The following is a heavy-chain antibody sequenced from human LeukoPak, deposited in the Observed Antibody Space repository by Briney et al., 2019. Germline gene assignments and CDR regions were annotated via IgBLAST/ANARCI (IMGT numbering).Heavy chain of an antibody. Sequence: GALRLSCTASGFTFSAYAMMWVRQAPGKGPEWVSAIRGGGGSAFYADSVKGRFTISRDNSKYTLFLQMNSLRAEDTAVYYCARDPNGDYIGAFDMWGPGTMVTVSS. CDR1: GFTFSAYA. CDR3: ARDPNGDYIGAFDM. V-gene: IGHV3-23*01. CDR2: IRGGGGSA. J-gene: IGHJ3*02. D-gene: IGHD4-17*01.